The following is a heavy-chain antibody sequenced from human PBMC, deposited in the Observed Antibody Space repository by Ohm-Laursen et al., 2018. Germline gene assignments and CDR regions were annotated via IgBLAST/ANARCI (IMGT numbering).Heavy chain of an antibody. CDR2: IYHSGST. J-gene: IGHJ4*02. Sequence: SDTLSLTCVVSGYSISSGYYWGWIRQPPGKGLEWIGSIYHSGSTYYNPSLKSQVTISVDTSKNQFSLKLSSVTAADTAVYYCATLDGYNFEFDYWGQGTLVTVSS. CDR1: GYSISSGYY. D-gene: IGHD5-24*01. V-gene: IGHV4-38-2*01. CDR3: ATLDGYNFEFDY.